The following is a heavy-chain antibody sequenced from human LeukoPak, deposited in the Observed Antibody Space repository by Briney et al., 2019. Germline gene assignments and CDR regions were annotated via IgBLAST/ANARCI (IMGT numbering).Heavy chain of an antibody. CDR2: INHSGSY. CDR1: GGSFSGFY. J-gene: IGHJ4*02. D-gene: IGHD4-17*01. V-gene: IGHV4-34*01. Sequence: SETLSLTYAVSGGSFSGFYWTWIRQSSEKGLEWIGEINHSGSYTNNPSLKSRVTISVATPRNQVFLELTSVTAADTAVYYCARRRYDGDYKGGLYCLVFWGEGTQVTVSS. CDR3: ARRRYDGDYKGGLYCLVF.